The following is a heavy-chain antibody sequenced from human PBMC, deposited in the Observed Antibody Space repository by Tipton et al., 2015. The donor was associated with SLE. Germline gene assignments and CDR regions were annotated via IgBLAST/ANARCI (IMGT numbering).Heavy chain of an antibody. CDR3: ARVVGEKYLGYCDL. CDR1: GYRFTSYG. V-gene: IGHV1-18*01. J-gene: IGHJ2*01. CDR2: IATDTGNT. Sequence: QLVQSGPEVKKPGASVKVSCKASGYRFTSYGITWVRQAPGHGPEWMGWIATDTGNTNYAQRFQDRVTLTTDTSTNTAYMELRSLRSDDTAVYYCARVVGEKYLGYCDLWGRGTLVSVSS. D-gene: IGHD1-26*01.